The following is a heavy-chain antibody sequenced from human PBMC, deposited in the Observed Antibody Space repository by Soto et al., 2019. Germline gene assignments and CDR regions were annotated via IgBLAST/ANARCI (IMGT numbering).Heavy chain of an antibody. D-gene: IGHD3-22*01. CDR2: IAYSGST. V-gene: IGHV4-61*01. CDR1: GGSVSRGSYY. J-gene: IGHJ4*02. Sequence: PSETLSLTCTVSGGSVSRGSYYWSWIRQPPGKGLDWIGYIAYSGSTNYNPSLKSRVTISVDTSKNQFSLKLSSVTAADTAVYYCARVDYYDSSGYPLFDFWGQGTLVTV. CDR3: ARVDYYDSSGYPLFDF.